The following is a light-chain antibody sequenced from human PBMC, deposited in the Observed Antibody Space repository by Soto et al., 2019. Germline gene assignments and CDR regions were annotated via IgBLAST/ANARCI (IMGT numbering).Light chain of an antibody. Sequence: AIRMTQSPSSLSASTGDRVTITCRASQGISSYLAWYQQKPGKAPKLLIYAASTLQSGVPSRFSGSGSGTEFTLTISSLQPDDFATYYCQHYKMYSPWTFGQGTKGDIK. J-gene: IGKJ1*01. CDR2: AAS. CDR3: QHYKMYSPWT. CDR1: QGISSY. V-gene: IGKV1-8*01.